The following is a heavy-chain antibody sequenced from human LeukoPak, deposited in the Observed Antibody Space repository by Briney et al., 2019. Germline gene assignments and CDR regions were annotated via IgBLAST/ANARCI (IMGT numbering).Heavy chain of an antibody. Sequence: PGRSLRLSCAASGFTFSSYGMHWVRQAPGKGLEWVAVIWYDGSNKYYADSVKGRFTISRDNSKNTLYLQMNSLRAEDTAVYYCARGCGGDCSYALDYWGQGTLVTVSS. CDR3: ARGCGGDCSYALDY. CDR2: IWYDGSNK. D-gene: IGHD2-21*02. CDR1: GFTFSSYG. V-gene: IGHV3-33*01. J-gene: IGHJ4*02.